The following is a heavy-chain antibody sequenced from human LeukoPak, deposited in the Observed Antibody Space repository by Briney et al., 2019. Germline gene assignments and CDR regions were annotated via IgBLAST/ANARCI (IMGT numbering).Heavy chain of an antibody. CDR2: ISTGGKT. Sequence: GASLRLSCAASGFTFRTYAMSWVRQAPGKGLDWVSAISTGGKTYYADSVKGRFTISRDNSKNTLYLQMNSLRAEDTAVYYCAKGKQWELPLDYWGQGTLVTVSS. CDR1: GFTFRTYA. CDR3: AKGKQWELPLDY. D-gene: IGHD1-26*01. V-gene: IGHV3-23*01. J-gene: IGHJ4*02.